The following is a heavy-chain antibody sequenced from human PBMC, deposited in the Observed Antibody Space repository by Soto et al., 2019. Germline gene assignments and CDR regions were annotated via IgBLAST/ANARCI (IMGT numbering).Heavy chain of an antibody. V-gene: IGHV4-59*01. Sequence: SETLSLTCTVSGGSISSYYWSWIRQPPGKGLEWIGYIYYSGSTNYNPSLKSRVTISVDTSKNQFSLKLSSVTAADTAVYYCARGPYGMDVWGQGTTVTVS. CDR2: IYYSGST. CDR1: GGSISSYY. J-gene: IGHJ6*02. CDR3: ARGPYGMDV.